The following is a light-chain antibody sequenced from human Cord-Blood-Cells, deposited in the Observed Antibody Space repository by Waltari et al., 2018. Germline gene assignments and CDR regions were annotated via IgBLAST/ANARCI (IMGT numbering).Light chain of an antibody. CDR1: QRVSSSY. J-gene: IGKJ1*01. Sequence: EIVLTQSPATLSLSPGERATFSSRASQRVSSSYLAWYQQKPGQAPRLLIYGGSSRATGIPDRFSGSGSGTDFTLTISRLEPEDFAVYYCQQYGSSPEWTFGQGTKVEIK. CDR2: GGS. CDR3: QQYGSSPEWT. V-gene: IGKV3-20*01.